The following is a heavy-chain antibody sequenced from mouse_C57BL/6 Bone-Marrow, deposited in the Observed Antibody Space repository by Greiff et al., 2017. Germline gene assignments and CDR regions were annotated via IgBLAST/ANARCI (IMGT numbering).Heavy chain of an antibody. CDR1: GFNIKDDY. V-gene: IGHV14-4*01. Sequence: EVQLQQSVAELVRPGASVKLSCTASGFNIKDDYMHWVKQRPEQGLEWIGWIDPENGDTEYASKFQGKATITADTSSNTAYLQLSSLTSEDTAVYYCTTDYSKGYYFDYWGQGTTLTVSS. CDR3: TTDYSKGYYFDY. J-gene: IGHJ2*01. D-gene: IGHD2-5*01. CDR2: IDPENGDT.